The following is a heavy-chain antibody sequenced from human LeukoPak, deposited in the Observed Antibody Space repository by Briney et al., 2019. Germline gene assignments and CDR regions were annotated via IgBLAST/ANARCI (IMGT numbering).Heavy chain of an antibody. Sequence: GGSLRLSCAASGFTFSSYSMNWVRQAPGKGLEWVSYISSSSSTIYYADSVKGRFTISRDNAKNSLYPQMNSLRAEDTAVYYCARDLEGNPAAFDIWGQGTMVTVSS. CDR2: ISSSSSTI. D-gene: IGHD4-23*01. V-gene: IGHV3-48*04. CDR1: GFTFSSYS. J-gene: IGHJ3*02. CDR3: ARDLEGNPAAFDI.